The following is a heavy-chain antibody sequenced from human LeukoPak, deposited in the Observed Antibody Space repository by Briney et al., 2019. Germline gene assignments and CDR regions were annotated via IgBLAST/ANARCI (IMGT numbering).Heavy chain of an antibody. CDR3: ARVKRVGATGYYYYGMDV. Sequence: SETLSLTCAVYGGSFSGYYWSWIRQPPGKGLEWIGEINHSGSTNYNPSLKSRVTISVDTSKNQFSLKLSSATAADTAVYYCARVKRVGATGYYYYGMDVWGQGTTVTVPS. CDR2: INHSGST. J-gene: IGHJ6*02. CDR1: GGSFSGYY. D-gene: IGHD1-26*01. V-gene: IGHV4-34*01.